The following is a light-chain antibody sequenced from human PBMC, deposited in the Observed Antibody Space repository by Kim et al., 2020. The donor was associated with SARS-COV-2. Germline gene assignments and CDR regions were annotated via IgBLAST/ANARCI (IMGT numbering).Light chain of an antibody. V-gene: IGKV1-33*01. CDR1: QDISRY. Sequence: APVGDNVTTSSQGGQDISRYVNWYQQRPGKAPKLLIYDASDFDAGVPSRFSGGGSGTDFTLTIDSLQPEDFATYYCQQYASFPITFGQGTRLEIK. J-gene: IGKJ5*01. CDR3: QQYASFPIT. CDR2: DAS.